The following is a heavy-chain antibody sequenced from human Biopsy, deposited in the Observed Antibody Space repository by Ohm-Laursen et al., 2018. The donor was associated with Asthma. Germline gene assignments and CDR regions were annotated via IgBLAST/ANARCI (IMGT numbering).Heavy chain of an antibody. V-gene: IGHV4-30-4*01. Sequence: SQTLSLTWAVSGASIKTDDHYWSWLRQPPGKGLEWFGFIHYSGSTSYNPSLKGGVTISVDTSKNQFSLKLSSVTAVDTAVYYCARASVAASSNWFDPWGQGTLVTVSS. CDR2: IHYSGST. CDR3: ARASVAASSNWFDP. J-gene: IGHJ5*02. CDR1: GASIKTDDHY. D-gene: IGHD6-19*01.